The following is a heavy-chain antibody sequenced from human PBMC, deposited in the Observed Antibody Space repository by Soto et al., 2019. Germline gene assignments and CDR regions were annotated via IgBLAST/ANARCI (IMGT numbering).Heavy chain of an antibody. Sequence: ASVKVSCKGSGYTFTSYYMHWVRQAPGQGLEWMGIINPSGGSTSYAQKFQGRVTMTRDTSTSTVYMELSSLRSEDTAVYYCARVDSGGWYHYWGQGTLVTVSS. V-gene: IGHV1-46*03. J-gene: IGHJ4*02. D-gene: IGHD6-19*01. CDR2: INPSGGST. CDR1: GYTFTSYY. CDR3: ARVDSGGWYHY.